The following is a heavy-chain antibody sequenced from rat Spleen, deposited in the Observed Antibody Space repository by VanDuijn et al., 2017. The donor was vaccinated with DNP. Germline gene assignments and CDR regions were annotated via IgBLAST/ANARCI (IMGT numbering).Heavy chain of an antibody. D-gene: IGHD1-9*01. CDR2: IIYDGSRT. J-gene: IGHJ2*01. Sequence: EVQLVESGGGLVQPGRSLKLSCAASGFTFSDYNMAWVRQAPKKGLEWVATIIYDGSRTNYLDSVTGRLPIARDNSKSTLYLQMDSLRSEDTATYYGATLIHTTGMDYWGQGVMVTVSS. V-gene: IGHV5S10*01. CDR1: GFTFSDYN. CDR3: ATLIHTTGMDY.